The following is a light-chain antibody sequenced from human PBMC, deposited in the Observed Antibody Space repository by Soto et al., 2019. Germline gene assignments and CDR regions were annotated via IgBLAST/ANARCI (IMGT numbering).Light chain of an antibody. V-gene: IGKV3-15*01. Sequence: EVVMTQSPAILSVSPGERATLSCRASQSVSSNLAWYQQKPGQAPRLLIYGASTRATGVPARFSGSGSGTDFTLTISRLEPEDFAVYYCQQYGSSPRTFGQGTKVDIK. CDR2: GAS. CDR3: QQYGSSPRT. J-gene: IGKJ1*01. CDR1: QSVSSN.